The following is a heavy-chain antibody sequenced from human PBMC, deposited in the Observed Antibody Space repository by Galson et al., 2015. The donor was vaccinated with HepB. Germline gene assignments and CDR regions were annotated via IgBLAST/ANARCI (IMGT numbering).Heavy chain of an antibody. CDR2: INPSGGST. Sequence: SVTVSCKASGSTFTSYYMHWVRQAPGQGLEWMGIINPSGGSTSYAQKFQGRVTMTRDTSTSTVYMELSSLRSEDTAVYYCARWVVGATDVYEDYYYGMDVWGQGTTVTVSS. CDR3: ARWVVGATDVYEDYYYGMDV. J-gene: IGHJ6*02. D-gene: IGHD1-26*01. CDR1: GSTFTSYY. V-gene: IGHV1-46*01.